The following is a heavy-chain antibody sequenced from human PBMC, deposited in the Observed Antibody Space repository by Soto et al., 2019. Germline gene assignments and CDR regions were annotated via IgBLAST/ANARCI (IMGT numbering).Heavy chain of an antibody. CDR3: ARGSTTEKVDS. CDR2: IHNSGST. CDR1: GGPISSYY. J-gene: IGHJ4*02. Sequence: SDTLSLTCTVSGGPISSYYWSCTRQPPEKGLEWIGHIHNSGSTYNNPSLRSRVTISADTSMNQFSLALTSVTAADTAIYYCARGSTTEKVDSCGQGILVTGSS. V-gene: IGHV4-4*09.